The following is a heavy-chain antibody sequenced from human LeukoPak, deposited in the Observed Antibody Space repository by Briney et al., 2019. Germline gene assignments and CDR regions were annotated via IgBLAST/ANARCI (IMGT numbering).Heavy chain of an antibody. Sequence: SETLSLTCTVSGGSISGYYWSWIRQPAGNGLEWIGRIYTSGSTNYNPSLKSRVTMSIDTSKNQFSLKLTSVTAADTAVYYCARDPLGAIVGPTSTDSWGQGTLVTVSS. CDR3: ARDPLGAIVGPTSTDS. CDR1: GGSISGYY. D-gene: IGHD1-26*01. CDR2: IYTSGST. V-gene: IGHV4-4*07. J-gene: IGHJ4*02.